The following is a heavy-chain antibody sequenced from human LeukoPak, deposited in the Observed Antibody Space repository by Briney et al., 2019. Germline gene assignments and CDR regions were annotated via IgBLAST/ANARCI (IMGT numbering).Heavy chain of an antibody. J-gene: IGHJ6*02. V-gene: IGHV3-66*01. CDR1: GFTVSSNY. CDR3: ARDLAVGATPYGMDV. Sequence: PGGSLRLSCAASGFTVSSNYMSWVRQAPGKGLEWVSVIYSGGSTYYADSVKGRFTISRDNSKNTLYLQMNSLRAEDTAVYYCARDLAVGATPYGMDVWGQGTTVTVSS. CDR2: IYSGGST. D-gene: IGHD1-26*01.